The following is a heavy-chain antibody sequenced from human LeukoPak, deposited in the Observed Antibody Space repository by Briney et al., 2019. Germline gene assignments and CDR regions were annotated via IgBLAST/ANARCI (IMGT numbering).Heavy chain of an antibody. V-gene: IGHV1-69*13. CDR1: GYTFTSYG. Sequence: SVKVSCKASGYTFTSYGISWVRQAPGQGLEWMGGIIPIFGTANYAQKFQGRGTITADESTSTAYMELSSLRSEDTAVYYCARVPEGRSGSYLVWGQGTLVTVSS. J-gene: IGHJ4*02. CDR3: ARVPEGRSGSYLV. D-gene: IGHD3-10*01. CDR2: IIPIFGTA.